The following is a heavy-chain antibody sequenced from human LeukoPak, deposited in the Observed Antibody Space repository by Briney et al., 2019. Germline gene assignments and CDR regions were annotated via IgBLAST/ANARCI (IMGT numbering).Heavy chain of an antibody. Sequence: GGSLRLSCAASGFTFSSYAMTWVRQAPGKGLEWVSVIYSGGSTYYADSVKGRFTISRDNSKNTLYLQMNSLRAEDTAVYYCAREIAVAAAYYFDYWGQGTLVTVSS. CDR3: AREIAVAAAYYFDY. CDR2: IYSGGST. D-gene: IGHD6-19*01. J-gene: IGHJ4*02. CDR1: GFTFSSYA. V-gene: IGHV3-53*01.